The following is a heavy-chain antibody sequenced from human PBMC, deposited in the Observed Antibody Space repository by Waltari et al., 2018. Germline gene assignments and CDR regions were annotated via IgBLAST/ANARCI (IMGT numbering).Heavy chain of an antibody. CDR2: INPIFGTT. D-gene: IGHD3-9*01. Sequence: QVQLVQSGAEVKKSGSAVKVSCKAFGGTTSSYTINWVRQAPGQGLEWMGGINPIFGTTNYAQKFQGRVTITLDESTSTAYMELTSLRSEDTAVYYCARVETTGYDRYYFDSWGQGTPVTVSS. J-gene: IGHJ4*02. CDR1: GGTTSSYT. V-gene: IGHV1-69*05. CDR3: ARVETTGYDRYYFDS.